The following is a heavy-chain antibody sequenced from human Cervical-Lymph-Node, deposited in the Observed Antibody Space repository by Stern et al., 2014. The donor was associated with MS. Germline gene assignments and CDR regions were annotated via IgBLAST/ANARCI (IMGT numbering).Heavy chain of an antibody. CDR2: IYYSGSP. CDR3: ARLPYSSGPSDAFDI. J-gene: IGHJ3*02. V-gene: IGHV4-39*01. D-gene: IGHD6-19*01. CDR1: GGSISSSSYY. Sequence: QLQLQESGPGLVKPSETLSLTCTVSGGSISSSSYYWGWIRQPPGKGLEWIGSIYYSGSPYYTPSHKSGATRPVDTSRNQSPLKLSAVTAADTAVYYCARLPYSSGPSDAFDIWGQGTMVTVSS.